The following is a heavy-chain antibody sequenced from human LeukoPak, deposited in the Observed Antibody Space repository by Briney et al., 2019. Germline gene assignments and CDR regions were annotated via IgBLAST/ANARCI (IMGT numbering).Heavy chain of an antibody. CDR2: ISAYNGNT. CDR1: GYTFTSYG. CDR3: ARDQEFSSTPNLDY. Sequence: ASVKVFCKASGYTFTSYGISWVRQAPGQGLEWMGWISAYNGNTNYAQKLQGRVTMTTDTSTSTAYMELRSLRSDDTAVYYCARDQEFSSTPNLDYWGQGTLVTVSS. V-gene: IGHV1-18*01. J-gene: IGHJ4*02. D-gene: IGHD6-13*01.